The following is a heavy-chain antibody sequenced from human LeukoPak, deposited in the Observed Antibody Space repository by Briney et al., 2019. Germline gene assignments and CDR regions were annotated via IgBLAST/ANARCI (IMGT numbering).Heavy chain of an antibody. CDR2: LRGRGGST. V-gene: IGHV3-23*01. J-gene: IGHJ4*02. D-gene: IGHD3-10*01. Sequence: GGSLRLSCGPSGFAFSNYPMTWPPQAPGKGLVGVSGLRGRGGSTYYADSVQGRFTSSRDNSKTTLYLQMNSLRVEDTAVYYCAKIPTGLHYDGSGNYKWGQGTLVTVSS. CDR3: AKIPTGLHYDGSGNYK. CDR1: GFAFSNYP.